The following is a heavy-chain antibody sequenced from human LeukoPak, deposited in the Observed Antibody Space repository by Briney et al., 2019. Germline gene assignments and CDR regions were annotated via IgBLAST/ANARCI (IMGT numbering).Heavy chain of an antibody. CDR2: IASDGSST. D-gene: IGHD4-17*01. V-gene: IGHV3-74*01. CDR1: GFTFSSYW. Sequence: GGSLRLSCAASGFTFSSYWMNWVRQAPGKGLVWVSRIASDGSSTTYADSVKGRFTISRDNSKNTLYLQMNSLRAEDTAVYYCAKDVGDYWSLYHFDYWGQGTLVTVSS. CDR3: AKDVGDYWSLYHFDY. J-gene: IGHJ4*02.